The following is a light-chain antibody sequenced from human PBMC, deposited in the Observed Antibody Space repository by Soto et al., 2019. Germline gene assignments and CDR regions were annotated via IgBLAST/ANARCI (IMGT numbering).Light chain of an antibody. CDR3: QQYDGSPRT. CDR1: QRLRNNY. Sequence: EIVLTQSPDTLSLSPGERATLSCRASQRLRNNYLTWYQQKPGQAPRLLVYDASSRATGIPDRFSASGSGTDFTLTISRLEPEDFAVYYCQQYDGSPRTFGQGTKVEIK. J-gene: IGKJ1*01. V-gene: IGKV3-20*01. CDR2: DAS.